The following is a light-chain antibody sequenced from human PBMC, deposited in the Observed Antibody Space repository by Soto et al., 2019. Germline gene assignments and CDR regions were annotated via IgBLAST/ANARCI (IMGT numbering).Light chain of an antibody. Sequence: EIVLTQSPATLSLYPGDRATLSYRASQSVGSHLAWYQQKPGQAPRLLIHDASSRATGTPARFSGSGSGTDFTLTISSLEAEDFAVYYCQKRSNWPPSITFGQGTRLEIK. V-gene: IGKV3-11*01. CDR3: QKRSNWPPSIT. CDR2: DAS. J-gene: IGKJ5*01. CDR1: QSVGSH.